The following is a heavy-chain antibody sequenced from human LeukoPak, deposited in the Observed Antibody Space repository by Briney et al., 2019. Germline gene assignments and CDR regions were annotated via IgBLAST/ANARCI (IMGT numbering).Heavy chain of an antibody. Sequence: SVKVSCKASGGTFSSYAISWVRQAPGQGLEWMGGIIPIFGTANYAQKFRGRVTITTDESTSTAYMELSSLRSEDTAVYYCARAKGYCSSTSCRNDIYFDYWGQGTLVTVSS. CDR1: GGTFSSYA. J-gene: IGHJ4*02. CDR2: IIPIFGTA. CDR3: ARAKGYCSSTSCRNDIYFDY. V-gene: IGHV1-69*05. D-gene: IGHD2-2*01.